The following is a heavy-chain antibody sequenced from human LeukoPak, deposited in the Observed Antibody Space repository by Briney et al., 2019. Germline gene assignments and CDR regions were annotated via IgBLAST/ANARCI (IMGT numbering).Heavy chain of an antibody. V-gene: IGHV3-74*01. CDR2: INSDGSIT. J-gene: IGHJ6*02. Sequence: GGSLRLSRAASGFTFTTYWMHWVRQAPGKGLVWVSHINSDGSITSYADSVKGRFTISRDNAKNTLYLQMNSLRAEDTAVYYCARDAVDTANAVWGQGTTVTVSS. D-gene: IGHD5-18*01. CDR1: GFTFTTYW. CDR3: ARDAVDTANAV.